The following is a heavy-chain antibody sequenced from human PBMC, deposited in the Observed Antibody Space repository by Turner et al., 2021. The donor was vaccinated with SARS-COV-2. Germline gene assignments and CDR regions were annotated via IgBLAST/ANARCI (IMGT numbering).Heavy chain of an antibody. V-gene: IGHV3-33*01. J-gene: IGHJ4*02. Sequence: QVQLVESGGGVVQPGRSLRLSCAASGFTFSSYGMHWVRQAPGKGLEWVAVIWYDGRNKYYADSVKGRFTISRDNSKNTLYLQMNSLRAEDTAVYYCAREGVVLVEAATGQGLDFWGQGTLVTVSS. CDR3: AREGVVLVEAATGQGLDF. D-gene: IGHD2-15*01. CDR1: GFTFSSYG. CDR2: IWYDGRNK.